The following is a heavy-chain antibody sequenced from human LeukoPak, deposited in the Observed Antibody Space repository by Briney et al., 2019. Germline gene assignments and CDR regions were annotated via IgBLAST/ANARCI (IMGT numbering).Heavy chain of an antibody. CDR2: INPNSGGT. D-gene: IGHD6-13*01. CDR3: ARDGIAAAGSEFDP. J-gene: IGHJ5*02. V-gene: IGHV1-2*02. CDR1: LYTFPGYY. Sequence: ASVKVSCKPSLYTFPGYYMHWVRQAPGQGLEWMGWINPNSGGTNYAQKFQGRVTMTRDTSISTAYMELSRLRSDDTAVYYCARDGIAAAGSEFDPWGQGTLVTVSS.